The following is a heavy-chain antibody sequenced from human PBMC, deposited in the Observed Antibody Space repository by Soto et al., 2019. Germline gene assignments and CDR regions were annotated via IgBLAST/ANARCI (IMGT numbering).Heavy chain of an antibody. CDR3: ARVPGYSSPYYGMDV. J-gene: IGHJ6*02. CDR2: IYYSGST. D-gene: IGHD6-13*01. V-gene: IGHV4-30-4*01. Sequence: QVQLQESGPGLVKPSQTLSLTCTVSRGSISSGDYYWSWIRQPPGKGLEWIGYIYYSGSTYYNPSLKSRVTISVDTSKNQFSLKLRSVTAADTAVYYCARVPGYSSPYYGMDVWGQGTTVTVSS. CDR1: RGSISSGDYY.